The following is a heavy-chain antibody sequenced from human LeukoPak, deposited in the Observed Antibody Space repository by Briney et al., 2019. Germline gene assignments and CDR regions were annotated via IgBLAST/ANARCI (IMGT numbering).Heavy chain of an antibody. Sequence: GSLRLSCAASGFTFSSYAMSWVRQAPGKGLEWVSAISGSGGSTYYADSVKGRFTISRDNSKNTLCLQMNSLRAEDTAVYYCAKDLDINGYYDILTGSDYWGQGTLVTVSS. CDR1: GFTFSSYA. D-gene: IGHD3-9*01. V-gene: IGHV3-23*01. CDR3: AKDLDINGYYDILTGSDY. J-gene: IGHJ4*02. CDR2: ISGSGGST.